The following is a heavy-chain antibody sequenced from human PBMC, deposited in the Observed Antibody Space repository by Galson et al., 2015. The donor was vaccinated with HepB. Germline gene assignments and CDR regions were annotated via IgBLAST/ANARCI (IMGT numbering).Heavy chain of an antibody. Sequence: QSGAEVKKPGDSLKISCKGSGYSFTSCWIAWVRQMPGKGLEWMGIIYPDDSDTRYSPSFQGQVTISADKSISTAYLQWSSLKASDTAMYYCARRSSSAAGGRGLDVWGQGTTVTVSS. CDR2: IYPDDSDT. V-gene: IGHV5-51*01. CDR3: ARRSSSAAGGRGLDV. J-gene: IGHJ6*02. D-gene: IGHD6-6*01. CDR1: GYSFTSCW.